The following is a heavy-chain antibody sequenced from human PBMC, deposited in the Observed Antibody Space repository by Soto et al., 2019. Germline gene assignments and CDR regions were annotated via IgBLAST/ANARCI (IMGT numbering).Heavy chain of an antibody. CDR3: ARGITYYDFWSGYYSHYYYYMDV. D-gene: IGHD3-3*01. V-gene: IGHV4-34*01. CDR2: INHSGST. Sequence: PSETLSLTCAVYGGSFSGYYWSWIRQPPGKGLEWIGEINHSGSTNYNPSLKSRVTISVDTSKNQFSLKLSSVTAADTAVYYCARGITYYDFWSGYYSHYYYYMDVWGKGTTVTVSS. J-gene: IGHJ6*03. CDR1: GGSFSGYY.